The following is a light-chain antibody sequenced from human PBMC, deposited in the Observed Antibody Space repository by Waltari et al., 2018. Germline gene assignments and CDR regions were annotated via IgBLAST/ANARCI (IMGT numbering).Light chain of an antibody. CDR1: RNIAIW. Sequence: IQLTQSPSSLSASVGDRVTIPCRASRNIAIWLAWYQQKPGKAPKLLISTASSLQSGVPLRFSGSGSGTDFTLTISNLQPEDFATYYCQHSDGFPWAFGQGTRVELK. CDR2: TAS. V-gene: IGKV1-12*01. CDR3: QHSDGFPWA. J-gene: IGKJ1*01.